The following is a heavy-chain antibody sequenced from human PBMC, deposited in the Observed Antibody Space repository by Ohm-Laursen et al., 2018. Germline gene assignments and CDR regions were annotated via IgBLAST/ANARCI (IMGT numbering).Heavy chain of an antibody. CDR1: GYTFTSYD. CDR2: MNPNSGNT. D-gene: IGHD6-13*01. V-gene: IGHV1-8*01. Sequence: SVKVSCKASGYTFTSYDINWVRQATGQGLEWMGWMNPNSGNTGYAQKFQGRVTMTRNASISTAYMELSSLRSEDTAVYYCARIPGIAAAGTRGDWGQGTLVTVSS. CDR3: ARIPGIAAAGTRGD. J-gene: IGHJ4*02.